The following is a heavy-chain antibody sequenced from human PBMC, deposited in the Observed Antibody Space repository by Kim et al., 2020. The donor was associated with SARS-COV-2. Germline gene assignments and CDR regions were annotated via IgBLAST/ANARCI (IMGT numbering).Heavy chain of an antibody. CDR3: ARDRGNYEDAFDI. D-gene: IGHD3-22*01. J-gene: IGHJ3*02. Sequence: NYTPSLKDRLTLSLDASQNQFSLKLTSVTAADTAVYFCARDRGNYEDAFDIWGQGTMVAVSS. V-gene: IGHV4-34*09.